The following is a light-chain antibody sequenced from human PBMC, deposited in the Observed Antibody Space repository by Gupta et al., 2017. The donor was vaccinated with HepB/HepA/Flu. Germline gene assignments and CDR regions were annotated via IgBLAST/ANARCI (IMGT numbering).Light chain of an antibody. CDR1: QYINKY. CDR3: QHSYSAPIT. J-gene: IGKJ5*01. CDR2: AAS. Sequence: DIQMTQSPSSLSASVGDRVTITCRTNQYINKYLNWYQQKPGKAPKLLIYAASSLHSGVPSRFSGSGSGTDFTLTISSVQPEDFATYYCQHSYSAPITFVQGTRLDIK. V-gene: IGKV1-39*01.